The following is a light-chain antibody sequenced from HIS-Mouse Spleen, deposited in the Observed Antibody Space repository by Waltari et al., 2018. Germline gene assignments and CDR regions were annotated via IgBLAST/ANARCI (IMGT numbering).Light chain of an antibody. V-gene: IGLV3-10*01. CDR3: YSTDSSGNHRV. CDR1: ALPTKY. J-gene: IGLJ2*01. Sequence: SYALTQPPSVSVSPGQTARINCSADALPTKYAYWYQQKSGQAPVLVIYEDSKRPSGIPERFSGSSSGTMATLTISGAQVEDEADYYCYSTDSSGNHRVFGGGTKLTVL. CDR2: EDS.